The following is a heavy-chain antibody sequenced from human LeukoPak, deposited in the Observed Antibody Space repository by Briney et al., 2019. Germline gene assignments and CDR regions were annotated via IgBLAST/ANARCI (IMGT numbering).Heavy chain of an antibody. CDR3: ARPNDYGDYRYFDL. J-gene: IGHJ2*01. CDR2: ISYDGNDK. CDR1: GFTFSHLG. D-gene: IGHD4-17*01. Sequence: PGMSLRLSCAASGFTFSHLGMHWVRQAPGKGLEWVTAISYDGNDKYYADSVKGRFSISRDNSRNRMYLQMSSLRPEDTAVYYCARPNDYGDYRYFDLWGRGTLVTVFS. V-gene: IGHV3-30*13.